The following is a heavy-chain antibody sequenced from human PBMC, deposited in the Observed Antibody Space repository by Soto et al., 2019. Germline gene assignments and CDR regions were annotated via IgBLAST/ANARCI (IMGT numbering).Heavy chain of an antibody. D-gene: IGHD7-27*01. CDR1: GGTISSYY. CDR2: FYTSGST. Sequence: QVQLQESGPGLVKPSETLSLTCTVSGGTISSYYWSWIRQPAGKGLEWIGRFYTSGSTNNNPSLKSRVTMSVDTSKNQFSLKLSSVTAADTAVDYCAGHTSLGYFDYWGQGTLVTVSS. J-gene: IGHJ4*02. V-gene: IGHV4-4*07. CDR3: AGHTSLGYFDY.